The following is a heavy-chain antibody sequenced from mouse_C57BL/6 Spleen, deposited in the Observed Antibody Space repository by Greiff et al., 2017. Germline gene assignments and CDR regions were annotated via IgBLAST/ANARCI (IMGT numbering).Heavy chain of an antibody. CDR1: GFTFSDYG. CDR2: ISSGSSTI. J-gene: IGHJ4*01. D-gene: IGHD1-1*01. CDR3: ARRDYGSRGYAMDY. V-gene: IGHV5-17*01. Sequence: EVMLVESGGGLVKPGGSLKLSCAASGFTFSDYGMHWVRQAPEKGLEWVAYISSGSSTIYYADTVKGRFTISRDNAKNTLFLQMTSLRSEDTAMYYCARRDYGSRGYAMDYWGQGTSVTVSS.